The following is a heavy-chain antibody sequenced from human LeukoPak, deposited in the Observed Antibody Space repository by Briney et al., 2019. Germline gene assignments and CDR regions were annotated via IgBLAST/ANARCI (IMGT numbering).Heavy chain of an antibody. CDR1: GYTFTDYY. CDR3: AGDEGYCSGSSCYVSDY. J-gene: IGHJ4*02. V-gene: IGHV1-2*02. D-gene: IGHD2-2*01. Sequence: ASAKVSFKPSGYTFTDYYMHWVRPAPGQGLEWMEWINPNSGDTKYAQKFQGRVTMTRDKSISTAYMELSSLRSDDTAVYYCAGDEGYCSGSSCYVSDYWGQGTLVTVSS. CDR2: INPNSGDT.